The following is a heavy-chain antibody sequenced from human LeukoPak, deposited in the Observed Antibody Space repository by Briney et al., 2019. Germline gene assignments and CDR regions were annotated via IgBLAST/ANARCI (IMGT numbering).Heavy chain of an antibody. CDR3: AKGAPGYSKPGDAFDI. V-gene: IGHV3-20*04. J-gene: IGHJ3*02. D-gene: IGHD5-24*01. CDR2: INWNGGST. CDR1: GFTFDDYG. Sequence: GGSLRLSCAASGFTFDDYGMSWVRQAPGKGLEWVSGINWNGGSTGYADSVKGRFTISRDNAKNSLYLQMNSLRAEDTAVYYCAKGAPGYSKPGDAFDIWGQGTMVTVSS.